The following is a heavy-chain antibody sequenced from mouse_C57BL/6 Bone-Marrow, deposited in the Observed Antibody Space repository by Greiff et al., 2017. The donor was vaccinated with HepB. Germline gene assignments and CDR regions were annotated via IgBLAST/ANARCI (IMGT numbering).Heavy chain of an antibody. Sequence: EVKLVESGGGLVKPGGSLKLSCAASGFTFSSYAMSWVRQTPEKRLEWVATISDGGSYTYYPDNVKGRFTISRDNAKNNLYLQMGHLKSEDTAMYCCARDHNYGNLDYWGQGTTHTVTS. CDR1: GFTFSSYA. D-gene: IGHD2-1*01. V-gene: IGHV5-4*01. CDR2: ISDGGSYT. CDR3: ARDHNYGNLDY. J-gene: IGHJ2*01.